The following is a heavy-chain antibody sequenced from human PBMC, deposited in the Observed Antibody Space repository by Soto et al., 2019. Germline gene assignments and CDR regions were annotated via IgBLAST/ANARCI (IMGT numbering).Heavy chain of an antibody. Sequence: SETLSLTCTVSGGSISSGGYYWSWIRQHPGKGLEWIGYIYYSGSTYYNPSLKSRVTISVDTSKNQFSLKLSSVTAADTAVYYCASNCGGDCEYFQHWGQGTLVTVSS. D-gene: IGHD2-21*02. J-gene: IGHJ1*01. V-gene: IGHV4-31*03. CDR2: IYYSGST. CDR3: ASNCGGDCEYFQH. CDR1: GGSISSGGYY.